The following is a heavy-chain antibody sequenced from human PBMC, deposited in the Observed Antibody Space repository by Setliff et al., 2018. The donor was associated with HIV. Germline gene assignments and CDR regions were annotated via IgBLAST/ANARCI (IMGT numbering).Heavy chain of an antibody. J-gene: IGHJ4*02. Sequence: PGGSLRLSCAASGFTFTAHGMHWVRQAPDKGLEWVAFINYDENSEYYADSVKGRVTISRDNFRNTVDLQMNNLRPEDTAVYYCAAVPWGHSSLIIDHWGQGTPVTVSS. CDR3: AAVPWGHSSLIIDH. D-gene: IGHD3-16*01. V-gene: IGHV3-30*02. CDR2: INYDENSE. CDR1: GFTFTAHG.